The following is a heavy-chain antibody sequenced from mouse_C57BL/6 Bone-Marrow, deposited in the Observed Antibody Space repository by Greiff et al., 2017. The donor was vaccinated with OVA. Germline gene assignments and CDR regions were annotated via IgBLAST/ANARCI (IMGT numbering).Heavy chain of an antibody. D-gene: IGHD1-1*01. J-gene: IGHJ2*01. Sequence: VQLKESGPELVKPGASVKISCKASGYSFTDYNMNWVKQSNGKSLEWIGVINPNYGTTSYNQKFKGKATLTVDQSSSTAYLQLSSLTSEDTAIYYCASCTTVAYFDYWGQGTTLTVSS. CDR3: ASCTTVAYFDY. CDR2: INPNYGTT. V-gene: IGHV1-39*01. CDR1: GYSFTDYN.